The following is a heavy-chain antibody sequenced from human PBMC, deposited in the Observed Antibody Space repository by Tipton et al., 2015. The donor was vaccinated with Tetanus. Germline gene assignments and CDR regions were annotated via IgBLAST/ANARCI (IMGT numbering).Heavy chain of an antibody. J-gene: IGHJ6*02. CDR2: VYYSGST. CDR1: GASITHNDFS. CDR3: ARLSIASTGTYGLTYYYAMDV. V-gene: IGHV4-39*01. D-gene: IGHD6-13*01. Sequence: TLSLTCTLSGASITHNDFSWGWIRQPPGRGLEWIGSVYYSGSTYYSPSLKSRVALSVDTSKNHFYLRLSSVTAADTAVYYCARLSIASTGTYGLTYYYAMDVWGPGTTVTVS.